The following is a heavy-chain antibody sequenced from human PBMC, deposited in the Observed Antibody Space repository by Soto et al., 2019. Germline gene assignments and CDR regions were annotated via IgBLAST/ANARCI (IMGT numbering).Heavy chain of an antibody. CDR3: IQSRCGGDCLQSYASHYYYGMDV. V-gene: IGHV2-5*02. CDR1: GFSLSTSGVG. D-gene: IGHD2-21*02. Sequence: QITLKESGPTLVKPTQTLTLTCTFSGFSLSTSGVGVGWIRQPPGKALEWLALIYWDDDKRYSPSLRSRLTLSKDTSKHPVVLTITNMDPLDTATYHCIQSRCGGDCLQSYASHYYYGMDVWGQGTTVTVSS. J-gene: IGHJ6*02. CDR2: IYWDDDK.